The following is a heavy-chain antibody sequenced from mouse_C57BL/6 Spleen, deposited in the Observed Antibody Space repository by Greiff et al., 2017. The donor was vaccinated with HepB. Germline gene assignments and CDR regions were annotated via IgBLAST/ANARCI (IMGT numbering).Heavy chain of an antibody. CDR2: IDPSDSET. Sequence: QVQLQQPGAELVRPGSSVKLSCKASGYTFTSYWMHWVKQRPIQGLEWIGNIDPSDSETHYNQKFKDKATLTVDKSSSTAYMQLSSLTSEDSAVYYCATHYYYGSSYCFDYWGQGTTLTVSS. CDR1: GYTFTSYW. V-gene: IGHV1-52*01. CDR3: ATHYYYGSSYCFDY. D-gene: IGHD1-1*01. J-gene: IGHJ2*01.